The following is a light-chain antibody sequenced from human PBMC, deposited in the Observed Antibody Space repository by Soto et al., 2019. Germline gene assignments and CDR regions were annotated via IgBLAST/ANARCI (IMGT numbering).Light chain of an antibody. Sequence: EIVLTQSPGTLSLSPGERATLSCRASESVSSSYLAWYQQKPGQAPRLLIFGASSRATGTPDRFSGSGSGTDFTLTISRLEPEDFAVYYCQQYNKWPPYTFGQGTKLEIK. J-gene: IGKJ2*01. CDR3: QQYNKWPPYT. V-gene: IGKV3-20*01. CDR1: ESVSSSY. CDR2: GAS.